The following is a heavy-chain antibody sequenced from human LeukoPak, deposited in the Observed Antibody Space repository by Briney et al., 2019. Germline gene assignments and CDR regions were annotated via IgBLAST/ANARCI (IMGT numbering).Heavy chain of an antibody. CDR3: AKDRYSSSWPYFDY. D-gene: IGHD6-13*01. J-gene: IGHJ4*02. Sequence: GGSLRLSCAASGFTFSSYWMHWVRQAPGKGLVWVSRINSDGSSTSYADSVKGRFTISRDNAKNTLYLQMNSLRAEDTAVYYCAKDRYSSSWPYFDYWGQGTLVTVSS. V-gene: IGHV3-74*01. CDR1: GFTFSSYW. CDR2: INSDGSST.